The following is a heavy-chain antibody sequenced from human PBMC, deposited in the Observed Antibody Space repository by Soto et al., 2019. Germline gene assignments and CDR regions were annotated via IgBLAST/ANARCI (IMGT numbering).Heavy chain of an antibody. CDR1: GDSVSSNNAA. V-gene: IGHV6-1*01. CDR2: TYYRSRWYN. Sequence: SQTLSLTCAISGDSVSSNNAAWNWIRQSPSRGLEWLGRTYYRSRWYNDYAVSVKSRITVNPDTSKNQFSLHLNSVTPEDTAVYYFAGTTSLQWYYMDVWDKGTTVTVS. J-gene: IGHJ6*03. D-gene: IGHD1-7*01. CDR3: AGTTSLQWYYMDV.